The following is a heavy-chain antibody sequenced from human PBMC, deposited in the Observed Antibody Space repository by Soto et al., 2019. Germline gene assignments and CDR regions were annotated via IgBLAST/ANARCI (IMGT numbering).Heavy chain of an antibody. CDR1: GFTVSGSA. CDR3: NRGGGDY. CDR2: MRNKADDYAT. V-gene: IGHV3-73*02. Sequence: EVQVVESGGALVQPGGSLTLSCAVSGFTVSGSAMHWVRQASGKGLEWVGRMRNKADDYATAYTASVEGRFTISRDDSKNTAYLQMNSLKPEDTAVNYCNRGGGDYWGQGTLVTVSS. J-gene: IGHJ4*02.